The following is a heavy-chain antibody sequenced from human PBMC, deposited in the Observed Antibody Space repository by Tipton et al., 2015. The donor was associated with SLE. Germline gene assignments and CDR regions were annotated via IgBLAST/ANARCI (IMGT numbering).Heavy chain of an antibody. CDR2: LYYSGST. D-gene: IGHD3-22*01. CDR1: GGFISSGGYY. CDR3: ARAAPDALLGYDSSGYYRDNFDY. Sequence: TLSLTCTVSGGFISSGGYYWSWIRPHPGKGLEWIGYLYYSGSTYYNPSHKSRVTISVDTSKNQFSLKLSSVTATDTAAYYCARAAPDALLGYDSSGYYRDNFDYWGQGTLVTVSS. J-gene: IGHJ4*02. V-gene: IGHV4-31*03.